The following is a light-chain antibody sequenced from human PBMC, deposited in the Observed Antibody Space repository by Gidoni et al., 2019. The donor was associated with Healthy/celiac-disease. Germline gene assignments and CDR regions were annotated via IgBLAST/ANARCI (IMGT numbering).Light chain of an antibody. J-gene: IGKJ1*01. CDR3: QQYGSSPWT. V-gene: IGKV3-20*01. CDR2: GAS. CDR1: QSVSSSY. Sequence: VLTQSQGTLSLSPGGRATITCRASQSVSSSYLAWYQQKPGQAHRLLIYGASSRATSIPDRFSGSGSGTDFTLTISRLEPEDFAVYYCQQYGSSPWTFGQGTKVEIK.